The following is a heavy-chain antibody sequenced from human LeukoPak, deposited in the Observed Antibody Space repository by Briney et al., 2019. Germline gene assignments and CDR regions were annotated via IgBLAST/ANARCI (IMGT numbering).Heavy chain of an antibody. CDR1: GVSLSSYG. CDR2: IRYDGSNK. V-gene: IGHV3-30*02. Sequence: GGSLRLSCAASGVSLSSYGMRWVRQAPGKGLEWVAFIRYDGSNKYYADSVKGRFTISRDNSKNSLYLQMSSLRAEDTGLYYFARDGFVYDSGGYRLFNYWGQGTLVTVSS. J-gene: IGHJ4*02. D-gene: IGHD3-22*01. CDR3: ARDGFVYDSGGYRLFNY.